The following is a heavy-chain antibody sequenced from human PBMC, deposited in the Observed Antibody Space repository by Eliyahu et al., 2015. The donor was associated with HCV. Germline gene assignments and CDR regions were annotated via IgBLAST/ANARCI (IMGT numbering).Heavy chain of an antibody. Sequence: QVQLQESGPGLVKPSETLFLTCAXSGXSXTXYFWAWIRQPPGKGLEWIGTVHYTGTTFYSPSLKSRVTIFVDKSKNQFSLKVDSVTATDTALYYCARQTTGAGQWSWDSWGQGTLVTVSS. CDR3: ARQTTGAGQWSWDS. J-gene: IGHJ4*02. D-gene: IGHD6-13*01. V-gene: IGHV4-39*01. CDR2: VHYTGTT. CDR1: GXSXTXYF.